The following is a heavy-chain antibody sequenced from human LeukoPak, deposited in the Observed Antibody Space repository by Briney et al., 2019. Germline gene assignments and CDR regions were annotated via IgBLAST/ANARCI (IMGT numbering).Heavy chain of an antibody. CDR3: ARFGFHGFRGGGYYYYMDV. CDR2: IYYRGST. D-gene: IGHD3-10*01. J-gene: IGHJ6*03. Sequence: PSETLSLTCTVSGGSISGYYWTWIRQPPGKGLEWIGYIYYRGSTDYNPSLKSRLTMSVDTPKSQFSLKLSSVTAADTAVYYCARFGFHGFRGGGYYYYMDVWGKGTTVTVSS. CDR1: GGSISGYY. V-gene: IGHV4-59*01.